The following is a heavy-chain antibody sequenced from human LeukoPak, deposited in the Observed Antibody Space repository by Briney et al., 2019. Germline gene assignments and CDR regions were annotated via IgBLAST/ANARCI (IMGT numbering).Heavy chain of an antibody. CDR3: ARGNGTSHDIDY. CDR2: INHSAST. J-gene: IGHJ4*02. V-gene: IGHV4-34*01. Sequence: GEINHSASTNHNPSLKSRVTISVDTSKNQFSLKLSSVTAADTAVYYCARGNGTSHDIDYWGQGTLVTVSS. D-gene: IGHD2-2*01.